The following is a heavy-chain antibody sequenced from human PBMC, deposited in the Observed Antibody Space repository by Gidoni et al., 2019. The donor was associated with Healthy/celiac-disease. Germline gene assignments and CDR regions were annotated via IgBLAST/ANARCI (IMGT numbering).Heavy chain of an antibody. CDR3: AGGGILEFSSSSIGPYYYYGMDV. CDR1: GGSISSYY. D-gene: IGHD6-6*01. J-gene: IGHJ6*02. Sequence: QVQLQESGPGLVKPSETLSLTCTVSGGSISSYYWSWIRQPPGKGLGGIGYIYYSESITYNPSLKIRVTISVDTSKNPFSLKLSSVTAADTAVYYWAGGGILEFSSSSIGPYYYYGMDVWGQGTTVTVSS. V-gene: IGHV4-59*01. CDR2: IYYSESI.